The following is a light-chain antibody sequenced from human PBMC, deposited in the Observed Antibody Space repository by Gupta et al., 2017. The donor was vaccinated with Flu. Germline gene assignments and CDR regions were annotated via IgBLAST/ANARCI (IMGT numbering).Light chain of an antibody. CDR1: QSLLHSNGYNY. V-gene: IGKV2-28*01. CDR2: LGS. Sequence: DIVMTQSPLSLPVTPGEPASISCRSSQSLLHSNGYNYLDWYLQKPGQSPQLLIYLGSNRASGVPDRFSGSGSGTXFTLKIXRVEAEDVGVYYCMQALQTPITFGXGTLLEIK. CDR3: MQALQTPIT. J-gene: IGKJ5*01.